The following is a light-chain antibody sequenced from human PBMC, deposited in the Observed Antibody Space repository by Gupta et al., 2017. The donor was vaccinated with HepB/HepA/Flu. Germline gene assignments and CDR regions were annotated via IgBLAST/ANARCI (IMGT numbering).Light chain of an antibody. Sequence: YSAGGDRVTITSQAIQSISSWLAWYKQKEEKAPKLLIYKSSTLESGVPSKFSGSGSGKDFTLTISSLQQDDFAPYYYQQDNNNSPLTFGGGTKVEIK. CDR1: QSISSW. CDR2: KSS. J-gene: IGKJ4*01. CDR3: QQDNNNSPLT. V-gene: IGKV1-5*03.